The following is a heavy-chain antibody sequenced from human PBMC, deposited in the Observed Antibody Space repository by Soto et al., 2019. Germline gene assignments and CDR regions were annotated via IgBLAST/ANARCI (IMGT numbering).Heavy chain of an antibody. V-gene: IGHV3-23*01. D-gene: IGHD1-7*01. CDR2: ITATGGNT. J-gene: IGHJ3*02. CDR1: GFTFSTYS. CDR3: AKCMQAYWNYDAHHI. Sequence: GGSLRLSCTASGFTFSTYSMTWVRQAPGKGLEWVAHITATGGNTYYADSVRGRFTISRDASGNTLYLQMNSLRAEDTALYYCAKCMQAYWNYDAHHIWGQGTMVTVSS.